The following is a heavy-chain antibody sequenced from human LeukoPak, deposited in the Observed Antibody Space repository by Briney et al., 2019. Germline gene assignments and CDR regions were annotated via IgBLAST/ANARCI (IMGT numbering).Heavy chain of an antibody. CDR1: GFTFSSYW. CDR3: ARELGNGDTYANVPLGH. CDR2: ISGDGRNI. D-gene: IGHD5-18*01. J-gene: IGHJ4*02. Sequence: GGSLRLSCVASGFTFSSYWMHWVRQDPRKGLVWVSRISGDGRNINYADSVRGRFTISRDNAKNTLYLQMNTLRVEDTAVYFCARELGNGDTYANVPLGHWGQGTLVTVSS. V-gene: IGHV3-74*01.